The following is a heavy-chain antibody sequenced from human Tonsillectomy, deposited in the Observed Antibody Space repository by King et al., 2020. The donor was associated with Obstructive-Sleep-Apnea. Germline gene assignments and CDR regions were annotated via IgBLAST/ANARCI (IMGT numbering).Heavy chain of an antibody. CDR1: GYKFSSYG. Sequence: VQLVESGTEVKKPGASVRVSCKASGYKFSSYGITWVRQAPGQGPEWMGWISGYNGHTKYAQKFQGRVTMTTDTSTSTVYLELRRLTSDDTAVYYCAREWGCTGGSCYHRTFDFWGQGTLVTVSS. V-gene: IGHV1-18*01. D-gene: IGHD2-15*01. CDR2: ISGYNGHT. CDR3: AREWGCTGGSCYHRTFDF. J-gene: IGHJ4*02.